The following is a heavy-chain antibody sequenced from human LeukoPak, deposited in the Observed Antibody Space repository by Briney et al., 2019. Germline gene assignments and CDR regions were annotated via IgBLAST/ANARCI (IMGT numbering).Heavy chain of an antibody. CDR3: ARDSTGRYYFDY. Sequence: GGSLRLSCAASGFTFRSYGIHWVRQAPGKGLEWVAVISYDGSNKYYADSVKGRFTISRDNSKNTLYLQMNSLRAEDTAVYSCARDSTGRYYFDYWGQGTLVTVSS. CDR1: GFTFRSYG. J-gene: IGHJ4*02. CDR2: ISYDGSNK. D-gene: IGHD1-26*01. V-gene: IGHV3-30*03.